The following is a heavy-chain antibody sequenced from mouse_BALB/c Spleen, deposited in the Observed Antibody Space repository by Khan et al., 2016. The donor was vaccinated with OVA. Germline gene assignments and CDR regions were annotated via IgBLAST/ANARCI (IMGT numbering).Heavy chain of an antibody. Sequence: VQLKESGPGLVAPSQSLSITCTVSGFSLTGYGVNWVRQPPGKGLEWLGMIWGDGSTDYNSALKSRLILSKDNSKSQVFLKINSLQTDDTARYYCARAYYGNYREAMDYWGQGTSVTVSS. J-gene: IGHJ4*01. CDR3: ARAYYGNYREAMDY. V-gene: IGHV2-6-7*01. CDR2: IWGDGST. CDR1: GFSLTGYG. D-gene: IGHD2-10*01.